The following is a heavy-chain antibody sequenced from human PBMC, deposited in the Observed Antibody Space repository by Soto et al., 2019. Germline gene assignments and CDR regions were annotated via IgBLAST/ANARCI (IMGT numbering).Heavy chain of an antibody. CDR2: TYYRSKWYN. J-gene: IGHJ4*02. Sequence: PSQTLSLTCAISGDSVSSNSAAWNWIRQSPSRGLEWLGRTYYRSKWYNDYAVSVKSRITINPDTSKNQFSLQLNSVTPEDTAVYYCARTFGRAGTGKKREYYFDYWGQGTLVTVSS. CDR3: ARTFGRAGTGKKREYYFDY. V-gene: IGHV6-1*01. CDR1: GDSVSSNSAA. D-gene: IGHD6-19*01.